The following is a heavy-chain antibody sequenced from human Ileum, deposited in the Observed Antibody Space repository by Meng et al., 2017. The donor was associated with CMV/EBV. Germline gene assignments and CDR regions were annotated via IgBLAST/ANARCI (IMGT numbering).Heavy chain of an antibody. Sequence: SGGCISSDTWWRWVRQPPGRGLEWIGEIFHSGSANYNPSLKSRVAISVDKSKNQFSLKLSSVTAADTAVYYCARKLEFWSGYPNWFDPWGQGTLVTVSS. CDR3: ARKLEFWSGYPNWFDP. D-gene: IGHD3-3*01. CDR1: GGCISSDTW. V-gene: IGHV4-4*02. CDR2: IFHSGSA. J-gene: IGHJ5*02.